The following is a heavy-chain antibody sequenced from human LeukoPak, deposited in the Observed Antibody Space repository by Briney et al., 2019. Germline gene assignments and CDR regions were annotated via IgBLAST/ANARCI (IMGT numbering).Heavy chain of an antibody. CDR1: GFTFDDYA. J-gene: IGHJ4*02. CDR3: AKGRYFDWLFILFDY. D-gene: IGHD3-9*01. V-gene: IGHV3-9*01. CDR2: ISWNSGSI. Sequence: GGSLRLSCAASGFTFDDYAMHWVRQAPGKGLEWVSGISWNSGSIGYADSVKGRFTISRDNAKNSLYLQMNSLRAGDTALYYCAKGRYFDWLFILFDYWGQGTLVTVSS.